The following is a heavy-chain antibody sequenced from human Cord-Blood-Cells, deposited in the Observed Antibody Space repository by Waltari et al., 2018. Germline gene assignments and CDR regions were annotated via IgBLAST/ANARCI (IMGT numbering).Heavy chain of an antibody. V-gene: IGHV4-38-2*02. J-gene: IGHJ5*02. Sequence: QVQLQESGPGLVKPSETLSLTCTVSGYSISSGYYWGWIRQSPGKGLEWIGSIYHSGSTYYNPSLKSRVTISVDTSKNQFSRKLSSVTAADTAVYYCARVRWDSSSWYWFDPWGQGTLVTVSS. CDR2: IYHSGST. D-gene: IGHD6-13*01. CDR3: ARVRWDSSSWYWFDP. CDR1: GYSISSGYY.